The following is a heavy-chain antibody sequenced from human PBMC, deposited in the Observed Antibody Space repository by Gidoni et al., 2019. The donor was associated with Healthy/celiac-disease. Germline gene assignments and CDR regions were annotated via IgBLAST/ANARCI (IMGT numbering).Heavy chain of an antibody. CDR3: ARGEWGSWYPLYFDY. V-gene: IGHV6-1*01. D-gene: IGHD6-13*01. CDR2: TYYRYKWYN. CDR1: GDIVSSNSSA. J-gene: IGHJ4*02. Sequence: QVHLQQSGPGLVKPSQTLSLTCAISGDIVSSNSSAWNWIRQSPSRGLEWLGMTYYRYKWYNDYAVSVKSRITINPDTSKNQFSLQRNSVTTEDTAVYYCARGEWGSWYPLYFDYWGQGTLVTVSS.